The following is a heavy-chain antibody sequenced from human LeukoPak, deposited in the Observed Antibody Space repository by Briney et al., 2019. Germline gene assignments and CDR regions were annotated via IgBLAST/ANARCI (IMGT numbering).Heavy chain of an antibody. Sequence: ASVKVSCKASGYTYTSYGISWVRQAPGQGLEWMGWISADNGNTNYAQKLQGRVTMTTDTSTSTAYMELRSLRSDDTAVYYCARKNWGSCPGTCNYMDVWGKGTTVTVSS. CDR3: ARKNWGSCPGTCNYMDV. CDR2: ISADNGNT. CDR1: GYTYTSYG. V-gene: IGHV1-18*01. D-gene: IGHD7-27*01. J-gene: IGHJ6*03.